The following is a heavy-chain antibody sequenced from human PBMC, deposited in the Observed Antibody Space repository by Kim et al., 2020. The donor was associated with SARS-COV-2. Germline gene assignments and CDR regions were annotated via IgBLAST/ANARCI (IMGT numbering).Heavy chain of an antibody. V-gene: IGHV3-74*01. D-gene: IGHD3-3*01. CDR3: TSGASGFDP. J-gene: IGHJ5*02. CDR2: SRT. Sequence: SRTYYADAVKGRFTISRDNAKTTLYLQVNSLRVEDTAVYYCTSGASGFDPWGQGTLVTVSS.